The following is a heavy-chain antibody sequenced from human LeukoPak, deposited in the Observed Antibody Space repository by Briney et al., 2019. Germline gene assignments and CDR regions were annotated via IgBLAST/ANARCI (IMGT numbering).Heavy chain of an antibody. J-gene: IGHJ4*02. CDR3: ARGYRRATYYYDSSGYLVLGY. Sequence: ASVKVSCKASGYTFTSYDINWVRQATGQGLEWMGWMNPNSGNTGYAQKFQGRVTITRNTSISTAYMELSSLRSEDTAVYYCARGYRRATYYYDSSGYLVLGYWGQGTLVTVSS. CDR2: MNPNSGNT. D-gene: IGHD3-22*01. CDR1: GYTFTSYD. V-gene: IGHV1-8*03.